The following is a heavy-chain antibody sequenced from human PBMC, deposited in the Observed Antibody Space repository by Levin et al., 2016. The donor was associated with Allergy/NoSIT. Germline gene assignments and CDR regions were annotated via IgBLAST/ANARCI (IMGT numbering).Heavy chain of an antibody. Sequence: GGSLRLSCKGSGYSFTSYWIGWVRQMPGKGLEWMGIIYPGDSDTRYSPSFQGQVTISADKSISTAYLQWSSLKASDTAMYYCARLPQLGPLDYYGMDVWGQGTTVTVSS. CDR1: GYSFTSYW. J-gene: IGHJ6*02. CDR3: ARLPQLGPLDYYGMDV. V-gene: IGHV5-51*01. CDR2: IYPGDSDT. D-gene: IGHD6-6*01.